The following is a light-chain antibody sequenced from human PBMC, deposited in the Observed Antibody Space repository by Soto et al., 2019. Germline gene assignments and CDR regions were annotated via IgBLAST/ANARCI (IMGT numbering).Light chain of an antibody. V-gene: IGKV3-20*01. J-gene: IGKJ5*01. Sequence: EIVLTQSPGTLSLSPGERATLSCRASQSVSSSYLAWYQQKPGQAPRLLIYGASSRATGIPDRFSGSGSGTEFTLTISSLQSEDSAVYCQQYHTWRAAITFGQGTRLEIK. CDR1: QSVSSSY. CDR3: QQYHTWRAAIT. CDR2: GAS.